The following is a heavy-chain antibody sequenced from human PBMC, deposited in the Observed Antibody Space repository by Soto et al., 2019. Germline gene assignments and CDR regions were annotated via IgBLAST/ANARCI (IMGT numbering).Heavy chain of an antibody. CDR2: INHSGST. CDR3: ARGRFGRAFDI. D-gene: IGHD3-10*01. CDR1: GGSFSGYY. V-gene: IGHV4-34*01. J-gene: IGHJ3*02. Sequence: SETLSLTCAVYGGSFSGYYWSWIRQPPGKGLEWIGEINHSGSTNYNPSLKSRVTISVDTSKNQFSLKLSSVTAADTAVYYCARGRFGRAFDIWGQGXMVTV.